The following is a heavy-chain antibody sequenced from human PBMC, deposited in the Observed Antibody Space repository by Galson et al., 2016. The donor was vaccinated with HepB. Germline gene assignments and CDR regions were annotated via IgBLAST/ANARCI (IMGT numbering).Heavy chain of an antibody. CDR3: VTSDSGGDDFTDV. D-gene: IGHD5-12*01. CDR2: ISSSRTTI. J-gene: IGHJ6*02. CDR1: GFTFSRYE. Sequence: SLRLSCAASGFTFSRYEMNWVRQAPGKGLEWVSYISSSRTTIYYADSVKGRFTISRDNAKNSLYLQMKRLRDEDTAVYYCVTSDSGGDDFTDVGGQGTTVIVSS. V-gene: IGHV3-48*03.